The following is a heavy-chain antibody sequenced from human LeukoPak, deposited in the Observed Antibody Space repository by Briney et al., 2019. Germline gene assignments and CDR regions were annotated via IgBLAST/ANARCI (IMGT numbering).Heavy chain of an antibody. CDR1: GGSISNVNYH. V-gene: IGHV4-39*07. D-gene: IGHD3-16*01. CDR2: IYYSGDT. J-gene: IGHJ4*02. Sequence: SETLSLTCTVSGGSISNVNYHWGWIRQPPGKGLEWIGSIYYSGDTFYKPSLTSRVTISIDTSKNQFSLKLNSMTAADAAVYYCAREETSTVWDWGQGTLVTVSS. CDR3: AREETSTVWD.